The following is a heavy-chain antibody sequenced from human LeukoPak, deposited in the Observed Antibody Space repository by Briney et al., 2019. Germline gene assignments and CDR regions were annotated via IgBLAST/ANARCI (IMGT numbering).Heavy chain of an antibody. D-gene: IGHD3-22*01. CDR2: IYTSGST. CDR3: ARRDFYDSSGYYNL. CDR1: GASISGYY. V-gene: IGHV4-4*07. Sequence: SETLSLTCRVSGASISGYYWSWIRQPPGKGLEWIGRIYTSGSTNYNPSLKSRVTMSVDTSKNQFSLKLSSVTAADTAVYYCARRDFYDSSGYYNLWGRGTLVTVSS. J-gene: IGHJ2*01.